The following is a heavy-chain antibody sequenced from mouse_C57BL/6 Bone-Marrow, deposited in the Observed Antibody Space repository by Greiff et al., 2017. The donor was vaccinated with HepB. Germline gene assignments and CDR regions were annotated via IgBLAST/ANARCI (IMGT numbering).Heavy chain of an antibody. D-gene: IGHD1-1*01. CDR3: ASFTTGFDY. CDR2: IDPSDSYT. V-gene: IGHV1-69*01. CDR1: GYTFTSYW. Sequence: VQLQQPGAELVMPGASVKLSCKASGYTFTSYWMHWVKQRPGQGLEWIGEIDPSDSYTNYNQKFEGKSTLTVDKSSSTAYMQLSSLTSEDSAVYYCASFTTGFDYWGQGTTLTVSS. J-gene: IGHJ2*01.